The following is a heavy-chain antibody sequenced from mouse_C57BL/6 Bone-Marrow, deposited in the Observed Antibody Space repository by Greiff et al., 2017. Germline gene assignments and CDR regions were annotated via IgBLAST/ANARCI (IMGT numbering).Heavy chain of an antibody. CDR1: GYTFTSYW. CDR3: ARCSDGTSWFAY. J-gene: IGHJ3*01. Sequence: QVQLQQPGAELVKPGASVKLSCKASGYTFTSYWMHWVKQRPGRGLEWIGRIDPNSGGTKYNEKFKSKATLTVDKPSSTADMQRSSLTSEDSEVYYCARCSDGTSWFAYWGQGTLVTVSA. V-gene: IGHV1-72*01. CDR2: IDPNSGGT. D-gene: IGHD2-3*01.